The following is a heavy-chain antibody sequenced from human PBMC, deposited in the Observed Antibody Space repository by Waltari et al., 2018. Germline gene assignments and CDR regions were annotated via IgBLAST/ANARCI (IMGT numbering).Heavy chain of an antibody. CDR1: GGSSSSYY. V-gene: IGHV4-4*07. Sequence: QVQLQESGPGRGKPSETLAPTCTVSGGSSSSYYWSGIRQPAGKGRVCIWRTYTSGSTTDNPPLNSRVTMSVDTSKHQFSLKLSAVTAADTAVYYCAGETIERATVGAFDLWGQGTMVTVSS. CDR3: AGETIERATVGAFDL. J-gene: IGHJ3*01. D-gene: IGHD3-9*01. CDR2: TYTSGST.